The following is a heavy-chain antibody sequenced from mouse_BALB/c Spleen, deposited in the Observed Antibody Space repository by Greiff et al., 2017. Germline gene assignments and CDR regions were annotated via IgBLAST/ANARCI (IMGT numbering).Heavy chain of an antibody. Sequence: EVQLVESGGGLVKPGGSLKLSCAASGFTFSSYAMSWVRQSPEKRLEWVAEISSGGSYTYYPDTVTGRFTISRDNAKNTLYLEMSSLRSEDTAMYYCARGDYRYGFAYWGQGTLVTVSA. J-gene: IGHJ3*01. CDR1: GFTFSSYA. CDR3: ARGDYRYGFAY. CDR2: ISSGGSYT. D-gene: IGHD2-14*01. V-gene: IGHV5-9-4*01.